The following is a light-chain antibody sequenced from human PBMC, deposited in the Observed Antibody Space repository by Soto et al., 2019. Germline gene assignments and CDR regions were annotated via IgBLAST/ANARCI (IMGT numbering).Light chain of an antibody. Sequence: QSALTQPAAVSGSPGQSITISCIGTNSDIGTYNLVSWYRQHPGKVPKLLIYEGSRWPSGISSRFSGSKTGNTASLTISGLQAEDEADYYCHSYVGGGSFVFGTGTKLTVL. CDR2: EGS. CDR1: NSDIGTYNL. V-gene: IGLV2-23*01. CDR3: HSYVGGGSFV. J-gene: IGLJ1*01.